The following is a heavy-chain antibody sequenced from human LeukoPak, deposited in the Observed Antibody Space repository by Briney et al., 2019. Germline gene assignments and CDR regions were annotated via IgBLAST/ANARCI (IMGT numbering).Heavy chain of an antibody. Sequence: SETLSLTCTVSGGSISSYYWSWIRQPPGKGLEWIGYIYYSGSTNYNPSLKSRVTISVDTSKNQFSLKLSSVTAADTAVYYCARTVVVPAAILAPYLRYFDLWGRGTLVTVSS. CDR2: IYYSGST. J-gene: IGHJ2*01. V-gene: IGHV4-59*01. D-gene: IGHD2-2*02. CDR3: ARTVVVPAAILAPYLRYFDL. CDR1: GGSISSYY.